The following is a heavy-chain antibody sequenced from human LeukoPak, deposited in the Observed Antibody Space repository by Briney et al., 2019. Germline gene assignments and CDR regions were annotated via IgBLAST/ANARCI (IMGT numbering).Heavy chain of an antibody. Sequence: ASAKVSFTASGYTFTSYGISWVRQAPGQGLEWMGWISAYNGNTNYAQKLQGRVTMTTDTSTSTAYMELRSLRSDDTAVYYCARDSPLLAYCGGDCYSAWFDPWGQGTLVTVSS. V-gene: IGHV1-18*01. CDR1: GYTFTSYG. J-gene: IGHJ5*02. CDR2: ISAYNGNT. D-gene: IGHD2-21*02. CDR3: ARDSPLLAYCGGDCYSAWFDP.